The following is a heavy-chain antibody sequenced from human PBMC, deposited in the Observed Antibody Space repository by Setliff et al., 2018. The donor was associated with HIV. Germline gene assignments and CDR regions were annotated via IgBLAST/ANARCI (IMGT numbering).Heavy chain of an antibody. CDR2: ISPDSGKT. J-gene: IGHJ4*01. CDR3: ARSGGGWYHYFDH. V-gene: IGHV1-18*04. Sequence: GASVKVSCKASGYILNLYDISWVRQAPGQGPEWMGWISPDSGKTEYAKNFQDRITMTIDKSTRTAYMELRSLRSDDTAVYYCARSGGGWYHYFDHWGHGTLVTVSS. CDR1: GYILNLYD. D-gene: IGHD6-19*01.